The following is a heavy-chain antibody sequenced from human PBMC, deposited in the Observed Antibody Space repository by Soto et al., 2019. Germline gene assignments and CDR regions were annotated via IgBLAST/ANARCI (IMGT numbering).Heavy chain of an antibody. D-gene: IGHD3-22*01. CDR3: AIYYSSGSWGFHP. J-gene: IGHJ1*01. CDR2: ISYSGST. V-gene: IGHV4-31*03. CDR1: ACSISSGGYY. Sequence: QVQLQASGPGLVKPSQTLSLTCTFSACSISSGGYYWSWIRQHPGKCLEWIGYISYSGSTYYNPSLNIRVTISVDTSKNKYALKLSSVTAADTAVYYCAIYYSSGSWGFHPWGKGILVTVS.